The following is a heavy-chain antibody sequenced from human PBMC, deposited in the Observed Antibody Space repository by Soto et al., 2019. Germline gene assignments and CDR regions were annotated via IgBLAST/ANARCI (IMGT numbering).Heavy chain of an antibody. J-gene: IGHJ4*02. CDR2: ISGSGGST. V-gene: IGHV3-23*01. CDR3: AKLYDFWIGYNGRIDFDY. Sequence: GGSLRLSCAASGFTFSSYAMSWVRQAPGKGLEWVSAISGSGGSTYYADSVKGRFTMARDISKNTLYLQMKSLRAEDTAVYYCAKLYDFWIGYNGRIDFDYWGQGTLVTVSS. CDR1: GFTFSSYA. D-gene: IGHD3-3*01.